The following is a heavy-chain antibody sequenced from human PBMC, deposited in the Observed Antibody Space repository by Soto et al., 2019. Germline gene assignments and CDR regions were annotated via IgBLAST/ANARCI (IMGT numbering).Heavy chain of an antibody. CDR3: ARDGYRYSGSYQDIYYYYGMDV. CDR2: ISYDGSNK. CDR1: GFTFSSYA. V-gene: IGHV3-30-3*01. Sequence: GGSLRLSCAASGFTFSSYAMHWVRQAPGKGLEWVAVISYDGSNKYYADSVKGRFTISRDNSKNTLYLQMNSLRAEDTAVYYCARDGYRYSGSYQDIYYYYGMDVWGQGTTVTVSS. J-gene: IGHJ6*02. D-gene: IGHD1-26*01.